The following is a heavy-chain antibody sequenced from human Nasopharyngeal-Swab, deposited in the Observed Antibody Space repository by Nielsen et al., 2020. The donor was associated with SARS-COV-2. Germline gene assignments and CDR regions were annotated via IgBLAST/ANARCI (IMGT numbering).Heavy chain of an antibody. V-gene: IGHV4-59*01. Sequence: RQAPGKGLEWIGYIYYSGSTNYNPSLKSRVTISVDTSKNQFSLKLSSVTAADTAVYYCARESSGRYHDYYYGMDVWGQGTTVTVFS. CDR2: IYYSGST. J-gene: IGHJ6*02. D-gene: IGHD6-19*01. CDR3: ARESSGRYHDYYYGMDV.